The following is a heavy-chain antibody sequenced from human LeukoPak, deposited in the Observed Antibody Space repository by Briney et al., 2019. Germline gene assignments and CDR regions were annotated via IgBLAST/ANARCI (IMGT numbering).Heavy chain of an antibody. D-gene: IGHD1-26*01. CDR2: MYDSGSA. Sequence: PSETLSLTCTVSGGSISSYYWSWIRQPPGKGLELIGYMYDSGSANYNPSLKSRVTISVDTSKNQFSLRLSSVTAADTAVYYCARHGRSYTFAFWGQAVLVTVSS. V-gene: IGHV4-59*01. CDR1: GGSISSYY. J-gene: IGHJ4*02. CDR3: ARHGRSYTFAF.